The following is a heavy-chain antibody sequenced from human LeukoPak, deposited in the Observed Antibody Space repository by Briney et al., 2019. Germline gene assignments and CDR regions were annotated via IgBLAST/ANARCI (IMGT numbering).Heavy chain of an antibody. V-gene: IGHV1-2*02. J-gene: IGHJ4*02. Sequence: ASVKVSCKASGYTFTGHYIHWVRQAPGQGLEWMGWINPNTGGTNYDQKFQGRVTMTRDTSISTAYMELSSLKSGDTAVYYCARDRPIDYWGQGTLVTVSS. CDR2: INPNTGGT. CDR1: GYTFTGHY. CDR3: ARDRPIDY.